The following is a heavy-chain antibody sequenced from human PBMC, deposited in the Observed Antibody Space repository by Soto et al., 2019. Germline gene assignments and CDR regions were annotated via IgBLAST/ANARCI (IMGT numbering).Heavy chain of an antibody. V-gene: IGHV3-21*01. CDR3: ARSGGNWFDP. Sequence: GGSLRLSCAASGFTFSSYSMNWVRQAPGKGLEWVSSISSSSSYIYYADSVKGRFTISRDNAKNSLYLQMNSPRAEDTAVYYCARSGGNWFDPWGQGTLVTVSS. J-gene: IGHJ5*02. D-gene: IGHD3-16*01. CDR2: ISSSSSYI. CDR1: GFTFSSYS.